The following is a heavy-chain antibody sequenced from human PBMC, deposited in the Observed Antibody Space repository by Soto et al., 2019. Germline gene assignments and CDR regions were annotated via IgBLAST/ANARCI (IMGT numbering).Heavy chain of an antibody. CDR1: GDSVSSNSAA. D-gene: IGHD6-19*01. Sequence: SQPLSLTCAISGDSVSSNSAAWNWIRQSPTRGLEWLGRTYYRSKWYNDYAVSVKSRITINPDTSKNQFSLQLNSVTPEDTAVYYCARDRGIAVAGPFDYWGQGTLVTVSS. J-gene: IGHJ4*02. CDR2: TYYRSKWYN. CDR3: ARDRGIAVAGPFDY. V-gene: IGHV6-1*01.